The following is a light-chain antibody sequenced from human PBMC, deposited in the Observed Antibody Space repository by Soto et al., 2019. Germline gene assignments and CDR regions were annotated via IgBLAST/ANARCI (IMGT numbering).Light chain of an antibody. J-gene: IGKJ1*01. CDR3: QQEGT. V-gene: IGKV4-1*01. Sequence: DIVMTQSPDSLAVSLGERATINYKSSQSVLYSSNNKNYLAWYQQKPGQPPKLLIYWASTRESGVPDRFSGSGSGTDFTLTISSLQAEDVAVYYCQQEGTFGQGTKVEIK. CDR1: QSVLYSSNNKNY. CDR2: WAS.